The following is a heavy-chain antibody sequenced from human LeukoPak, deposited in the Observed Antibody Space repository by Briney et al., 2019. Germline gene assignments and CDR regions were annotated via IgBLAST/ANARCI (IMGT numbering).Heavy chain of an antibody. J-gene: IGHJ4*02. CDR2: ISAYNGNT. CDR1: GYTFSIYG. Sequence: GESLKISCKGSGYTFSIYGFSWVRQAPGQGLEWMGWISAYNGNTNYAQKFQGRVTMTTDTSTSTAHMELRSLRSDDTAVYYCARQGYSGHSQGAADYWGQGTLVTVSS. D-gene: IGHD4-23*01. CDR3: ARQGYSGHSQGAADY. V-gene: IGHV1-18*01.